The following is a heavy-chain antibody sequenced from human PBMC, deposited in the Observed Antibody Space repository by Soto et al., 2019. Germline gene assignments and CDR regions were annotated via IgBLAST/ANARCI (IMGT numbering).Heavy chain of an antibody. CDR1: GYTFTSYA. CDR2: INAGNGNT. D-gene: IGHD3-9*01. V-gene: IGHV1-3*01. Sequence: ASVKVSCKASGYTFTSYAMHWVRQAPGQRLEWMGWINAGNGNTKYSQKFQGRVTITRDTSASTAYMELSSLRSEDTAVYYCARTVAVLVATGYYYYYYGMDVWGQGTTVTVSS. J-gene: IGHJ6*02. CDR3: ARTVAVLVATGYYYYYYGMDV.